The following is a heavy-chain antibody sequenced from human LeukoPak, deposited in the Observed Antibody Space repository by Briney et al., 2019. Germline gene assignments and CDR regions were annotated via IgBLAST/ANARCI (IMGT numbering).Heavy chain of an antibody. J-gene: IGHJ4*02. V-gene: IGHV3-11*04. D-gene: IGHD3-22*01. CDR1: AFTFSDYY. Sequence: GGSLRLSCAASAFTFSDYYMSWIRQAPGKGLEWISYISSSGSTIYYADSVTGRFTISTDNAKNSLYLQMNSLRAEDTAVYYCARWKYYYDSSGYYYFDYWGQGTLVTVSS. CDR3: ARWKYYYDSSGYYYFDY. CDR2: ISSSGSTI.